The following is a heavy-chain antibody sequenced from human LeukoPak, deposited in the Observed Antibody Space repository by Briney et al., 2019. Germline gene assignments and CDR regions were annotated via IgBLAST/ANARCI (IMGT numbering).Heavy chain of an antibody. V-gene: IGHV3-23*01. CDR2: ISGSGSDT. Sequence: GGSLRLSCAASGFTFSSYAMNWVRQAPGKELEWVSSISGSGSDTYYADSVKGRFTISRDSSRNTLFLQMNSLRTEDTAVYYCAKGGGPYFYYHYMDVWGKGTTVTVSS. CDR1: GFTFSSYA. J-gene: IGHJ6*03. D-gene: IGHD3-16*01. CDR3: AKGGGPYFYYHYMDV.